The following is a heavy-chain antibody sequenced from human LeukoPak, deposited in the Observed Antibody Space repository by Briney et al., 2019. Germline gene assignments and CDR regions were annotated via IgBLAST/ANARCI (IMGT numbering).Heavy chain of an antibody. CDR2: ISHDGII. CDR3: ALCRLPFYGMDV. D-gene: IGHD2-2*01. Sequence: GGSLRLSRETAGFTFSSYVMHWVRRTPGKGLVWVSRISHDGIISYADSVKGRFTISRDNSKNTLYLQMNSLRAEDTAVYSCALCRLPFYGMDVWGQGTTVTVSS. J-gene: IGHJ6*02. V-gene: IGHV3-74*01. CDR1: GFTFSSYV.